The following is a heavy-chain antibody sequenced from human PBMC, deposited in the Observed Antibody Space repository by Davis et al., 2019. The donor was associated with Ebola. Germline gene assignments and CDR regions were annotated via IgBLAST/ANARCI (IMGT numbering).Heavy chain of an antibody. CDR1: GYTFTSYA. D-gene: IGHD3-3*01. Sequence: ASVKVSCKASGYTFTSYAMHWVRQAPGQRLEWMGWISAYNGNTNYAQILQGRVTMTTDTSTGTAYMELRSLRSDDTAVYFCAREGADYDFWSGAGYGMDVWGQGTTVTVSS. CDR2: ISAYNGNT. CDR3: AREGADYDFWSGAGYGMDV. V-gene: IGHV1-18*01. J-gene: IGHJ6*02.